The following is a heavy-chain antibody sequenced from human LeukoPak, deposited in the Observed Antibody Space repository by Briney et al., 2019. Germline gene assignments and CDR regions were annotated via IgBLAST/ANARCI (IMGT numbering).Heavy chain of an antibody. V-gene: IGHV4-39*07. CDR3: ARDLWGTYYYDSSGYYQDAFDI. CDR1: GGSISSSSYY. D-gene: IGHD3-22*01. CDR2: IYYSGST. J-gene: IGHJ3*02. Sequence: PSETLSLTCTVSGGSISSSSYYWGWIRQPPGKGLEWIGSIYYSGSTYYNPSLKSRVTISVDTSKNQFSLKLSSVTAADTAVYYCARDLWGTYYYDSSGYYQDAFDIWGQGTMVAVSS.